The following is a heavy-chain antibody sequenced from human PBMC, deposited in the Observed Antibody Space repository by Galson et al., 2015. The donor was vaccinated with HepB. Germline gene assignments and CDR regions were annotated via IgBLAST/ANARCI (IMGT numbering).Heavy chain of an antibody. D-gene: IGHD2-15*01. V-gene: IGHV3-30*18. CDR3: AKALGYCSGGSCYRYYYGMDV. Sequence: SLRLSCAASGFTFSSYGMHWVRQAPGKGLEWVAVISYDGSNKYYAGSVKGRFTISRDNSKNTLYLQMNSLRAEDTAVYYCAKALGYCSGGSCYRYYYGMDVWGQGTTVTVSS. CDR1: GFTFSSYG. CDR2: ISYDGSNK. J-gene: IGHJ6*02.